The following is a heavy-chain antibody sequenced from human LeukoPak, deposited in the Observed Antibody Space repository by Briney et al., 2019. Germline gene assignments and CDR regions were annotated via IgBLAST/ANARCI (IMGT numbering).Heavy chain of an antibody. D-gene: IGHD6-19*01. CDR1: GGSISSSIYY. V-gene: IGHV4-39*01. CDR3: ATRYTSGWYVSD. CDR2: IYYSGIFYSGST. J-gene: IGHJ4*02. Sequence: PSEALSLTCTVSGGSISSSIYYWGWIRQSPGKGLEWIGSIYYSGIFYSGSTYYNPSLKSRVTVSVDTSKNQFSLELSSVTAADTAVYYCATRYTSGWYVSDWGQGTLVTVSS.